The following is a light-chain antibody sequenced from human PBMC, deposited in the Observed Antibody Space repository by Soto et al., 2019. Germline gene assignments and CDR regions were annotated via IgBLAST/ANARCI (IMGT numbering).Light chain of an antibody. Sequence: QSALTQPASVSGSPGQSITISCTGTISDGGGYNYVSWYQEHPGKAPKFMIYDVSNRPSGVSNRFSGSKSGNTASLTISGLQAEDEADYYCCSYTTSNTRQIVFGTGTKVTVL. CDR2: DVS. J-gene: IGLJ1*01. CDR1: ISDGGGYNY. CDR3: CSYTTSNTRQIV. V-gene: IGLV2-14*01.